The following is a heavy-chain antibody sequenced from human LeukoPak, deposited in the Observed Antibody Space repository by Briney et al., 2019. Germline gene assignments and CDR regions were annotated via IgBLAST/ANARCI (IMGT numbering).Heavy chain of an antibody. Sequence: ASVKLSCKASGYTFTSYDINWVRQATGQGLEWMGWMNPNSGNTGYAQKFQGRVTMTRNTSISTAYMELSSLRSEDTAVYYCARDYDFWSGLFDPWGQGTLVTVSS. D-gene: IGHD3-3*01. CDR2: MNPNSGNT. V-gene: IGHV1-8*01. CDR1: GYTFTSYD. CDR3: ARDYDFWSGLFDP. J-gene: IGHJ5*02.